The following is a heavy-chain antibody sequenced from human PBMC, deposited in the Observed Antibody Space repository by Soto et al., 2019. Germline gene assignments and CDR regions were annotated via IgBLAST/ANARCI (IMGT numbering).Heavy chain of an antibody. CDR1: GYTFTSYG. J-gene: IGHJ4*02. D-gene: IGHD1-26*01. V-gene: IGHV1-18*04. Sequence: GASVKVSCKASGYTFTSYGISWVRQAPGQGLEWMGWISAYNGNTNYAQKLQGRVTMTTDTSTSTAYMELRSLRSDDTAVYYCARVSEWELAGDFDYWGQGTLVTVSS. CDR2: ISAYNGNT. CDR3: ARVSEWELAGDFDY.